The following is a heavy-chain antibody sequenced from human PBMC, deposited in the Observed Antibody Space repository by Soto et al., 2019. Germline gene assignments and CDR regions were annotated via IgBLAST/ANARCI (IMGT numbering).Heavy chain of an antibody. J-gene: IGHJ5*02. CDR1: GFTFSSYA. D-gene: IGHD5-18*01. CDR2: ISGSGGST. CDR3: AKDLTGYSYGQHWFDP. V-gene: IGHV3-23*01. Sequence: GGSLRLSCAASGFTFSSYAMSWVRQAPGKGLEWVSAISGSGGSTYYADSVKGRFTISRDNSKNTLYLQMNSLRAEDTAVYYCAKDLTGYSYGQHWFDPWGQGTLVTVSS.